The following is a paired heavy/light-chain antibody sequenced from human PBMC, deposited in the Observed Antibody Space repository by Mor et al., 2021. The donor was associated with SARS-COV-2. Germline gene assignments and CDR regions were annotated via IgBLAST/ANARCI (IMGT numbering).Light chain of an antibody. Sequence: QSALTQPASVSGSPGQSITISCTGTSSDVGSYNLVSWYQQHPGKAPKLMIYEVSKRPSGVSNRFSGSKSGNTASLTISGLQAEDEADYYCCSYAGSSTYVVFGGGTKLTVL. CDR2: EVS. CDR1: SSDVGSYNL. J-gene: IGLJ2*01. CDR3: CSYAGSSTYVV. V-gene: IGLV2-23*02.
Heavy chain of an antibody. CDR3: ARDLSLGYCSGGSCYDGMDV. CDR1: GYTFTSYA. D-gene: IGHD2-15*01. J-gene: IGHJ6*02. CDR2: INAGNGNT. V-gene: IGHV1-3*01. Sequence: QVQLVQSGAEVKKPGASVKVSCKASGYTFTSYAMHWVRQAPGQRLEWMGWINAGNGNTKYSQKFQGRVTITRDTSASTAYMELSSLRSEDTAVYYCARDLSLGYCSGGSCYDGMDVWGQGTTVTVSS.